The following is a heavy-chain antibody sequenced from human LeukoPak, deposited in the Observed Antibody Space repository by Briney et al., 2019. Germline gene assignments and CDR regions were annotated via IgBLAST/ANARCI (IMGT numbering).Heavy chain of an antibody. Sequence: ASVKVSCKASGYTFTDYFMNWVRQAPGQGLEWMGWINPKSGGTVYAQKFQGRVTMTRDTSSSTAYMELSRLRFDDTAVYYCASATLRCSGGSCYEMDVWGKGTTVTVSS. CDR2: INPKSGGT. CDR3: ASATLRCSGGSCYEMDV. J-gene: IGHJ6*04. V-gene: IGHV1-2*02. D-gene: IGHD2-15*01. CDR1: GYTFTDYF.